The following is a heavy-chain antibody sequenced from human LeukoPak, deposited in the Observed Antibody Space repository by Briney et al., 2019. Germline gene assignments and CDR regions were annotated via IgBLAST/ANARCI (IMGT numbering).Heavy chain of an antibody. J-gene: IGHJ4*02. V-gene: IGHV1-3*01. Sequence: ASVKVSCKASGGTFSSYAISWVRQAPGQGLEWMGWINAGNGNTRYSQKFQGRVTITRDTSASTAYMELGSLRSEDTAVYYCTRLYSGNYPYDYWGQGTLVTVSS. CDR3: TRLYSGNYPYDY. CDR2: INAGNGNT. D-gene: IGHD1-26*01. CDR1: GGTFSSYA.